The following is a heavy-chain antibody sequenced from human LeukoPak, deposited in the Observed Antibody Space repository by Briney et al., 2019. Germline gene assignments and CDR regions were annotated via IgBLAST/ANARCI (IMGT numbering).Heavy chain of an antibody. D-gene: IGHD2-2*01. CDR3: ASGGYCGSSSCYPNWFDP. CDR1: GGSITSYY. V-gene: IGHV4-59*01. Sequence: KASETLSLTCTVSGGSITSYYWSWIRQPPGKGLEWIGYISYSGSTNYNPSLKSRVTISVDTSKNQFSLKLSSVTAADTAVYYCASGGYCGSSSCYPNWFDPWGQGTLVTVSS. CDR2: ISYSGST. J-gene: IGHJ5*02.